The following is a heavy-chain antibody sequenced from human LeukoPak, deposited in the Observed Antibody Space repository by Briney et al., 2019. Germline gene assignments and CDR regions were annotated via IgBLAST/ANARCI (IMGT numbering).Heavy chain of an antibody. CDR2: IYHSGST. J-gene: IGHJ3*02. Sequence: SETLSLTCTVSGGSISSSNWWSWVRQPPGKGLEWIGEIYHSGSTNYNPSLKSRVTISVDKSKNQFSLKLSSVTAADTAVYYCVGAYCGGDCYRDDAFDIWGQGTMVTVSS. V-gene: IGHV4-4*02. CDR3: VGAYCGGDCYRDDAFDI. D-gene: IGHD2-21*02. CDR1: GGSISSSNW.